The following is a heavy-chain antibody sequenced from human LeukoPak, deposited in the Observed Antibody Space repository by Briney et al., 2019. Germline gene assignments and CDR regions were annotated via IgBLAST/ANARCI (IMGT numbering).Heavy chain of an antibody. V-gene: IGHV4-4*02. CDR2: IYHSGST. CDR1: GGSISSSNW. J-gene: IGHJ4*02. D-gene: IGHD1-26*01. Sequence: SGTLSLTCAVSGGSISSSNWWSWVRQPPGKGLEWIGEIYHSGSTNYNPSLKSRVTIPVDKSKNQFSLKLSSVTAADTAVYYCARGVVGATTGAYSFDYWGRGTLVTVSS. CDR3: ARGVVGATTGAYSFDY.